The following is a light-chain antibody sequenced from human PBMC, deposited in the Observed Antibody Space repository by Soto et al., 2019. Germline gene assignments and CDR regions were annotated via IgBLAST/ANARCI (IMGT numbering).Light chain of an antibody. CDR3: QQPQRGYT. Sequence: EIVLTQSPATLSLSPGERATLSCRASQSVSSYLAWYQQKPGQAPRLLIYDASNRATGIPARFSGSGSGTDVPLTISSQEPDDVAVYYCQQPQRGYTFGQGTKLEIK. CDR1: QSVSSY. CDR2: DAS. J-gene: IGKJ2*01. V-gene: IGKV3-11*01.